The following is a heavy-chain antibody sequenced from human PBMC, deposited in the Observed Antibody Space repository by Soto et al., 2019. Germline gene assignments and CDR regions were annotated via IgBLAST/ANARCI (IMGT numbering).Heavy chain of an antibody. CDR3: ASYNWGSLYYFDY. CDR2: IYYSGST. CDR1: GGSISSGGYY. D-gene: IGHD3-16*01. J-gene: IGHJ4*02. Sequence: SSETLSLTCTVSGGSISSGGYYWSWIRQHPGKGLEWIGYIYYSGSTYYNPSLKSRVTISVDTSKNQFSLKLSSVTAADTAVYYCASYNWGSLYYFDYWGQGTLVTVSS. V-gene: IGHV4-31*03.